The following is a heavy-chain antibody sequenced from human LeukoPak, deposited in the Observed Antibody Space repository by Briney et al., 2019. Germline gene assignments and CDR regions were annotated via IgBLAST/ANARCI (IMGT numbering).Heavy chain of an antibody. V-gene: IGHV1-18*03. CDR2: ISAYNGNT. Sequence: GASVTVSFTASGYTFTIYGISWVRQAPGQGLEGMGWISAYNGNTNYAQKLQGRVTMTTDTSTSTAYMELRSLRSDDMALYYCAKGNYYDSSGYYDYWGQGTLVTVSS. CDR1: GYTFTIYG. D-gene: IGHD3-22*01. J-gene: IGHJ4*02. CDR3: AKGNYYDSSGYYDY.